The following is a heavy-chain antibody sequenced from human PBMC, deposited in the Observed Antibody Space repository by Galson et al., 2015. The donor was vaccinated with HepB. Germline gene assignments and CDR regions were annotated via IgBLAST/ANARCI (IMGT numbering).Heavy chain of an antibody. J-gene: IGHJ3*02. D-gene: IGHD3-10*01. V-gene: IGHV1-3*01. CDR3: ARDSLVRGDDAFDI. Sequence: FTSYAMHWVRQAPGQRLEWMGWINAGNGNTKYSQKFQGRVTITRDTSASTAYMELSSLRSEDTAVYYCARDSLVRGDDAFDIWGQGTMVTVSS. CDR2: INAGNGNT. CDR1: FTSYA.